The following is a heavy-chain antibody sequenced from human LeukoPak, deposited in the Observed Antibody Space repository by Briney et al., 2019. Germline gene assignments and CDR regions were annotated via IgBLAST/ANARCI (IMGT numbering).Heavy chain of an antibody. CDR3: AREDGYCSGGNCYSYFDL. Sequence: GGSLRLSCAASGFTFSSYSMNWVRQAPGKGLEWVSYISSSSSTIYYADSVKGRFTITRDNIGNSLFLQMNSLRAEDTAVYYCAREDGYCSGGNCYSYFDLWGRGTLVTVPS. J-gene: IGHJ4*02. D-gene: IGHD2-15*01. V-gene: IGHV3-48*04. CDR2: ISSSSSTI. CDR1: GFTFSSYS.